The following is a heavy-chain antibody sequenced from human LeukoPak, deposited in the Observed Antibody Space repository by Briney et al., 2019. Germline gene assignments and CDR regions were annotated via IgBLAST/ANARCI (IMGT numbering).Heavy chain of an antibody. D-gene: IGHD6-19*01. CDR3: ARDRYSSGSHSYFDY. J-gene: IGHJ4*02. CDR2: ISSGGST. Sequence: PGGSLRLSCAASGFTVSRNFMSGVRPAPGKGLEWVSVISSGGSTHYADSVKGRFTISRDNSKNTLYLQMNSLRAEDTAVYYCARDRYSSGSHSYFDYWGQGTLVTVSS. CDR1: GFTVSRNF. V-gene: IGHV3-53*01.